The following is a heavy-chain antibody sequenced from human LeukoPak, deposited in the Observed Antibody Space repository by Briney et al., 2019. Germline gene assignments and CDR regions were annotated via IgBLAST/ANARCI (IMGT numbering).Heavy chain of an antibody. Sequence: PSETLSLTCTVSGDSISRYYWSWIRQPAGKGLEWIGRIYNGGIITYNPSLKSRVTMSIDTSNNQFSLRLRFVTAADTAVYYCARDSGTTWEVKFDPWGQGTLATVSS. D-gene: IGHD3-10*01. V-gene: IGHV4-4*07. CDR2: IYNGGII. J-gene: IGHJ5*02. CDR1: GDSISRYY. CDR3: ARDSGTTWEVKFDP.